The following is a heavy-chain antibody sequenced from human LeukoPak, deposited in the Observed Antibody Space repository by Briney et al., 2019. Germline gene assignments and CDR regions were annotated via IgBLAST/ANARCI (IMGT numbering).Heavy chain of an antibody. CDR1: GGSIRSYY. V-gene: IGHV4-59*01. CDR2: IYYSGST. CDR3: ARSYGIVGAKDI. J-gene: IGHJ3*02. Sequence: PSETLSLTCTVSGGSIRSYYWSWIRQPPGKGLEWIGYIYYSGSTNYNPSLKSRVTISVDTSKHQFSLKVSSVTAADTAVYYCARSYGIVGAKDIWGQGTMVTVSS. D-gene: IGHD1-26*01.